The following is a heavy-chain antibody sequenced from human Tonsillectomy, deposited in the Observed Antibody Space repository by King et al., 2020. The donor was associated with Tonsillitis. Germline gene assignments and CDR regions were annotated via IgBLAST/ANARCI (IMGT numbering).Heavy chain of an antibody. D-gene: IGHD1-26*01. CDR2: IYNGGST. CDR3: ASGAADYYYGMDV. J-gene: IGHJ6*02. V-gene: IGHV3-53*04. CDR1: GFTVSNNY. Sequence: VQLVESGGGLVQPGGSLRLSCAASGFTVSNNYMSWVRQAPGKGLEWVSVIYNGGSTYYADSVKGRFTISRHNSKNSLYLQMNSLRAEDTAVYYCASGAADYYYGMDVWGQGPTVTVSS.